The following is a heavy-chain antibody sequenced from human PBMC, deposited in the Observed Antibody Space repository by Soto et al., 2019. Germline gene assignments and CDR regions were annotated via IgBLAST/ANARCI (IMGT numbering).Heavy chain of an antibody. V-gene: IGHV3-30-3*01. J-gene: IGHJ3*02. D-gene: IGHD3-10*01. CDR3: ARDALRLLWFGEPYI. CDR1: GFTFSSYA. CDR2: ISYDGSNK. Sequence: GGSLRLSCAASGFTFSSYAMHWVRQAPGKGLEWVAVISYDGSNKYYADSVKGRFTISRDNSKNTLYLQMNSLRAEDTAVYYCARDALRLLWFGEPYIWGQGTMVTVSS.